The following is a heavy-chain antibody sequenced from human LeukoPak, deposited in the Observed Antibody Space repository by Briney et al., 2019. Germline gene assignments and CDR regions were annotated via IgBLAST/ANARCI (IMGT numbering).Heavy chain of an antibody. Sequence: PSETLSLTCTVSGYSMSSGYYWGWIRQPPERGLEWIGSMYHTGSTYYNPSLKSRVTISVDTSKNQFYLKLSSVTAADTAVYYCASTTTVIDIWGQGTMVTVSS. CDR3: ASTTTVIDI. CDR1: GYSMSSGYY. D-gene: IGHD4-17*01. J-gene: IGHJ3*02. V-gene: IGHV4-38-2*02. CDR2: MYHTGST.